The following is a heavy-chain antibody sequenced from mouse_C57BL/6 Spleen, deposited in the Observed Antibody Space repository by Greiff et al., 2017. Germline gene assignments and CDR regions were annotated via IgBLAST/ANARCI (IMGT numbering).Heavy chain of an antibody. J-gene: IGHJ4*01. V-gene: IGHV1-54*01. D-gene: IGHD1-1*01. CDR3: ARATTVDAMDY. Sequence: LVESGAELVRPGTSVKVSCKASGYAFTNYFIEWVKQRPGQGLEWIGVINPGSGGTNYNGKFKGKATMTADKSSSTAYMQLSRLTSEDSAFYFCARATTVDAMDYWGQGTSVTVSS. CDR1: GYAFTNYF. CDR2: INPGSGGT.